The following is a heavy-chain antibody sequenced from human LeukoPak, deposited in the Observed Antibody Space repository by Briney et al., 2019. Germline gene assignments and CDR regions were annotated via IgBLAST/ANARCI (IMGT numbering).Heavy chain of an antibody. V-gene: IGHV3-23*01. D-gene: IGHD3-22*01. CDR3: AKGSSGYFADL. J-gene: IGHJ5*02. Sequence: GGSLRLSCAASGFTFNNYGLIWVRRAPGKGLEWVAAISNDGGGTMYAAFVEGRFTISRDNSKNTLFLQMNSLRAEDTALYYCAKGSSGYFADLWGQGTLVTVSS. CDR1: GFTFNNYG. CDR2: ISNDGGGT.